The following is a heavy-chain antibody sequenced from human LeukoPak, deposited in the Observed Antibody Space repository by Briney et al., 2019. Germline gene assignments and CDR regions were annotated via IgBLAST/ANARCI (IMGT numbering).Heavy chain of an antibody. D-gene: IGHD2-2*01. J-gene: IGHJ4*02. CDR2: RYYTGGT. Sequence: RSETLSLTCTVSGDSISISSHYGAWIRRPRGGGLEWIGRRYYTGGTYYNPALKSRVTISIDTPKNQLSLNLNSVTAADTAVYYCARLVRYCSTNRGYPFDFWGQGTLVTVSS. CDR1: GDSISISSHY. V-gene: IGHV4-39*01. CDR3: ARLVRYCSTNRGYPFDF.